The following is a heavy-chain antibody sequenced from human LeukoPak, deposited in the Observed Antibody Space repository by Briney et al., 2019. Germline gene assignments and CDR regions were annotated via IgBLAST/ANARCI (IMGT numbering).Heavy chain of an antibody. D-gene: IGHD1-7*01. CDR1: GFTFSSYW. Sequence: GGSLRLSCAASGFTFSSYWMSWVRQVPGKGLEWISYISSSSNTIYYADSVKGRFTISRDNAKNSLYLQMNSLRAEDTAVYYCARVNYVSSGWGAPFDSWGQGTLVTVSS. CDR2: ISSSSNTI. V-gene: IGHV3-48*04. CDR3: ARVNYVSSGWGAPFDS. J-gene: IGHJ4*02.